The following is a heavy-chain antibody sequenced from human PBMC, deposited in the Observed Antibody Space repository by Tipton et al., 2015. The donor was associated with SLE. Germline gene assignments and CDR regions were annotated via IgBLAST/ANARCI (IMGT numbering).Heavy chain of an antibody. J-gene: IGHJ6*02. Sequence: TLSLTCAVFGESFSAYYWSWIRQPPGKGLEWIGEINHGGNTNYNPSLKSRVTISVDTSKNQISLNLSSVTAADTAVYYCARSPYYYDAMDVWGQGTAVTVSS. CDR3: ARSPYYYDAMDV. CDR1: GESFSAYY. V-gene: IGHV4-34*01. CDR2: INHGGNT.